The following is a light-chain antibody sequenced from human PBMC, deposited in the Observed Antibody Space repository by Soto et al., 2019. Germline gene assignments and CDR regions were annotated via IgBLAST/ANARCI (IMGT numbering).Light chain of an antibody. CDR3: QQYGSSPT. CDR1: QSVSSSS. J-gene: IGKJ5*01. Sequence: ESVLTQSPCTLSLSQGERATLSCRASQSVSSSSLAWYQQKRGQAPRLLIHAASSRATGIPERFSGIGSRAVFTLTISILEPEDFAVYYCQQYGSSPTFGQGTNLEI. V-gene: IGKV3-20*01. CDR2: AAS.